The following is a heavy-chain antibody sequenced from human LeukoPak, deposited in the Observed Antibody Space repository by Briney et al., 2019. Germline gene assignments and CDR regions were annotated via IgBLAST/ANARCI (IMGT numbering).Heavy chain of an antibody. CDR1: GFTFRSYG. J-gene: IGHJ5*02. CDR3: AKENKGGRYSGWGSHNYFGP. D-gene: IGHD3-10*01. V-gene: IGHV3-30*02. CDR2: IRYDGRDQ. Sequence: GGSLRLSCAASGFTFRSYGMHWVRQAPGKGLEWVAFIRYDGRDQYYADSVKVRFTMSRDNCKNTLHLQLNSLQFEYTAVYYCAKENKGGRYSGWGSHNYFGPWGQGTLVTVSS.